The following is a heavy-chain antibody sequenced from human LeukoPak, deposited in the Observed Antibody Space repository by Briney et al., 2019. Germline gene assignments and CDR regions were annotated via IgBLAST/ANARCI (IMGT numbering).Heavy chain of an antibody. CDR3: ARSYCSSTTCYAGYFDY. D-gene: IGHD2-2*01. Sequence: SETLSLTCTVSGGSISSSSYYWGWIPQPPGKGLEWIGSIYYSGNTYYNPSLKSRVTISVDTSKNQFSLKLSSVTAADTAVYYCARSYCSSTTCYAGYFDYWGQGTLVTVSS. CDR2: IYYSGNT. CDR1: GGSISSSSYY. V-gene: IGHV4-39*01. J-gene: IGHJ4*02.